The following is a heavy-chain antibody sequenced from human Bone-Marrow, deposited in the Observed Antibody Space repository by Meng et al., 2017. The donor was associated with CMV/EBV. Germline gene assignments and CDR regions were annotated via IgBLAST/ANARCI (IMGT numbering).Heavy chain of an antibody. J-gene: IGHJ4*02. CDR3: ARDMRGSSTRWIIVYFDY. CDR2: ISGSSTVT. D-gene: IGHD2-2*01. Sequence: GESLKISCAASGFTFSSYSMSWIRQAPGKGLQWVSSISGSSTVTYYADSVKGRFTISRDNSNNTLHLQMNSLRAEDTAVYYCARDMRGSSTRWIIVYFDYWGQGKLVNVSS. V-gene: IGHV3-23*01. CDR1: GFTFSSYS.